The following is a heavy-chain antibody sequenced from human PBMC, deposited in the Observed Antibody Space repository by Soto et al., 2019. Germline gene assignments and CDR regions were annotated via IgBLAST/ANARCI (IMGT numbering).Heavy chain of an antibody. CDR1: GFTLSNYW. CDR2: ISSDGSST. D-gene: IGHD2-2*01. J-gene: IGHJ4*02. Sequence: EVQLVESGGGLVQPGGSLRLSCAASGFTLSNYWMHWARQAPGKGLVWVSRISSDGSSTNYADSVKGRFTISRDNAKNTLHLQINSLRAEDTAVYYCARVPYWSSSSCYSYFDSWGQGTLVTVSS. V-gene: IGHV3-74*01. CDR3: ARVPYWSSSSCYSYFDS.